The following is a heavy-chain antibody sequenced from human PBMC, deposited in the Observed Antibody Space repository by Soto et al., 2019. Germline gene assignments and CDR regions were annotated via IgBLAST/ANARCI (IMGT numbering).Heavy chain of an antibody. Sequence: QVQLQESGPGLVTASETLTLTCTISGGSINNYYWTWVRQPPGKGLEWIGRIYPSGRAHYNLSLQSRVTLSVDVSKNQFSLRVNSVTATDTAIYFCARDYDVNTALNYWYFDLWGRGTLVTVSS. CDR1: GGSINNYY. V-gene: IGHV4-4*07. CDR2: IYPSGRA. J-gene: IGHJ2*01. CDR3: ARDYDVNTALNYWYFDL. D-gene: IGHD5-18*01.